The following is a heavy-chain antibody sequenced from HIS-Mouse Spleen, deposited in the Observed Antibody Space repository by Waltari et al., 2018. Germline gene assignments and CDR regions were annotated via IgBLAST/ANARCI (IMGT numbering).Heavy chain of an antibody. J-gene: IGHJ2*01. CDR2: IYYSGST. Sequence: HLQLQEPGPGLVKPSETLSLTCTVSGRSISSSSYYWVWIRQPPGKGLEWIGSIYYSGSTYYNPSLKSRVTISVDTSKNQFSLKLSSVTAADTAVYYCAREIPYSSSWYDWYFDLWGRGTLVTVSS. V-gene: IGHV4-39*07. CDR1: GRSISSSSYY. D-gene: IGHD6-13*01. CDR3: AREIPYSSSWYDWYFDL.